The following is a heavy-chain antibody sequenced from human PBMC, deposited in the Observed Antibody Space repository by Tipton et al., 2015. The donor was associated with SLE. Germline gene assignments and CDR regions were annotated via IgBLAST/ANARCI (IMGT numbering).Heavy chain of an antibody. CDR3: ARSGDSSGRNLLDFDY. D-gene: IGHD3-22*01. J-gene: IGHJ4*02. Sequence: TLSLTCTVSGYSISSGYYWGWIRQHPGKGLEWIGYIYYSGSTYYNPSLKSRVTISVDTSKNQFSLKLSSVTAADTAVYYCARSGDSSGRNLLDFDYWGQGTLVTVSS. CDR1: GYSISSGYY. CDR2: IYYSGST. V-gene: IGHV4-38-2*02.